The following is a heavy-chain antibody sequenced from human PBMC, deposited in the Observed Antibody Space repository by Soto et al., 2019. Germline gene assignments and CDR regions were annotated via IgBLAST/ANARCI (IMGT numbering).Heavy chain of an antibody. J-gene: IGHJ4*02. V-gene: IGHV6-1*01. CDR1: GDSVSSNSAA. Sequence: PSQTLSLTCAISGDSVSSNSAAWNWIRQSPGRGLEWLGRTYYRSKWYYEYALSVKSRITITPDTSRNQFSLQLSSVTPEDTAVYYCAKPPGLLFDYWGQGTLVTVSS. CDR2: TYYRSKWYY. D-gene: IGHD3-22*01. CDR3: AKPPGLLFDY.